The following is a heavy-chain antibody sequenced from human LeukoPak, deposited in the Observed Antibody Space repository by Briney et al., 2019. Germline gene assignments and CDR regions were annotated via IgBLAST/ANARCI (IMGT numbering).Heavy chain of an antibody. CDR1: GASISSGGYF. CDR2: IFNSGST. V-gene: IGHV4-31*03. J-gene: IGHJ6*02. Sequence: SETLSLTCTVSGASISSGGYFWSWIRQRPGTGLERIGYIFNSGSTHYSPSLKSRLIISLDTSKNQFSLKLTSVTAADTAVYYCARDRGPRYGMDVWGQGTTVTVSS. CDR3: ARDRGPRYGMDV.